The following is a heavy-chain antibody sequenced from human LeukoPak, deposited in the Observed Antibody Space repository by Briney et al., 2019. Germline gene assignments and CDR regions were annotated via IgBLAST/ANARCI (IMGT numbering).Heavy chain of an antibody. V-gene: IGHV1-69*13. J-gene: IGHJ4*02. Sequence: ASVKVSCKASGGTFSSYAISWVRQAPGQGLEWMGGIIPIFGTANYAQKFQGRVTITADESTSTAYMELSSLRSEDTAVYYCARDGGMATVDETGWGQGSLVTVCS. CDR3: ARDGGMATVDETG. CDR2: IIPIFGTA. CDR1: GGTFSSYA. D-gene: IGHD5-24*01.